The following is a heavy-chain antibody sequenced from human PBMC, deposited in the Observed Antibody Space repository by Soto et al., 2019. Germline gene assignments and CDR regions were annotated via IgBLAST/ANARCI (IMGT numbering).Heavy chain of an antibody. D-gene: IGHD3-3*01. CDR3: ARDGYYDFWSGYYTYYYYGMDV. J-gene: IGHJ6*02. CDR1: GFTFSSYW. V-gene: IGHV3-7*01. Sequence: GGSLRLSCAASGFTFSSYWMSWVRQAPGKGLEWVANIKQDGSEKYYVDSVKGRFTISRDNAKNSLYLQMNSLRAEDTAVYYCARDGYYDFWSGYYTYYYYGMDVWGQGTTVTVS. CDR2: IKQDGSEK.